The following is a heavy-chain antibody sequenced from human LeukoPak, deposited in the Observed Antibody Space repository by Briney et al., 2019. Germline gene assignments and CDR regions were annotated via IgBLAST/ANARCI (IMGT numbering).Heavy chain of an antibody. V-gene: IGHV3-21*06. CDR1: GFTFSNYS. Sequence: GGSLRLSCAASGFTFSNYSMNWVRQAPGKGLEWVSCISDSTSNIYYADPVKGRFTISRDNARNSLYLQMNSLRAEDTAVYYCAREVGVPAAFFDYWGQGTLVTVSS. CDR3: AREVGVPAAFFDY. CDR2: ISDSTSNI. D-gene: IGHD2-2*01. J-gene: IGHJ4*02.